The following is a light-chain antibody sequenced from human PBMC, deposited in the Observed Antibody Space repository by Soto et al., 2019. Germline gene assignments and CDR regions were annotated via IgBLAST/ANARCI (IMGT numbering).Light chain of an antibody. CDR3: QQFYSSPLT. CDR1: QSLLFSSNKKNY. CDR2: WAS. Sequence: DIVMTQSPASLAVSLGERATINCKSSQSLLFSSNKKNYLAWYQQRPGQPPXXLIYWASSRESGVPDRFTGSGSGTDFTLSIGSLQAEDVAVYYCQQFYSSPLTFGGGTRVDI. V-gene: IGKV4-1*01. J-gene: IGKJ4*01.